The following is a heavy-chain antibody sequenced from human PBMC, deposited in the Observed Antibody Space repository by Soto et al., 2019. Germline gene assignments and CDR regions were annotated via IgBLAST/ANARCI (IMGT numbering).Heavy chain of an antibody. CDR2: IRSKANSYAT. Sequence: GGSLRLSCAASGFTFSGSAMHWVRQASGKGLEWVGRIRSKANSYATAYAASVKGRFTISRDDSKNTAYLQMNSLKTEDTAVYYCTSGVTTVTPKSDAFDIWGQGTMVTVSS. J-gene: IGHJ3*02. CDR1: GFTFSGSA. D-gene: IGHD4-17*01. V-gene: IGHV3-73*01. CDR3: TSGVTTVTPKSDAFDI.